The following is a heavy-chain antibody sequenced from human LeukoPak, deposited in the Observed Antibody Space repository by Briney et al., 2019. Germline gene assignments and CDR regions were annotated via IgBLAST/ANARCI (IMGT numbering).Heavy chain of an antibody. J-gene: IGHJ4*02. D-gene: IGHD3-22*01. CDR2: ISYDGSNK. CDR3: VRNTYSSGFFYAGTFDY. V-gene: IGHV3-30*03. Sequence: PGGSLRLSCAASGFTFSSYGMHWARQAPGKGLEWVALISYDGSNKYYADSVKGRFTISRDNSKNTLYLQMNSLRAEDTAVYHCVRNTYSSGFFYAGTFDYWGQGTLVTVSS. CDR1: GFTFSSYG.